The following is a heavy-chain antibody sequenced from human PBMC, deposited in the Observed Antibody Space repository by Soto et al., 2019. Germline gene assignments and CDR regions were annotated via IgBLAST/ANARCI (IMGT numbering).Heavy chain of an antibody. J-gene: IGHJ4*02. D-gene: IGHD6-19*01. CDR2: ISGSGGST. V-gene: IGHV3-23*01. Sequence: GGSLRLSCAASGFTFSSYAMSWVRQAPGKGLEWVSAISGSGGSTYYADSVKGRFTISRDNSKNTLYLQMNSLRAEDTAVYYCAKDVPKHGYRSGWYDDWGPGTLVTLFS. CDR3: AKDVPKHGYRSGWYDD. CDR1: GFTFSSYA.